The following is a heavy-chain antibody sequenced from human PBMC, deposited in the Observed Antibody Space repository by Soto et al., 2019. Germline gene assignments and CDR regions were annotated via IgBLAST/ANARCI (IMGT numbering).Heavy chain of an antibody. D-gene: IGHD2-15*01. CDR3: AGEEGVVASTFDY. CDR2: IWHDGSQK. J-gene: IGHJ4*02. CDR1: GFAFRSYG. V-gene: IGHV3-33*01. Sequence: QVHLVESGGGVVQPGRSLRLSCEASGFAFRSYGMHWVRQAPGKGLVWVSLIWHDGSQKYYADSVKGRFTISRDNCKNLVDGEMGRLRVGDTAVYYWAGEEGVVASTFDYWSRGTLVTVSS.